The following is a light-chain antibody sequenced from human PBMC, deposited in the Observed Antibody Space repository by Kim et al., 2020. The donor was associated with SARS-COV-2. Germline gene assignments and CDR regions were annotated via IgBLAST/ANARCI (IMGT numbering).Light chain of an antibody. J-gene: IGLJ3*02. V-gene: IGLV3-19*01. CDR2: GRN. CDR3: NSRDSSGTSWV. Sequence: SSELTQDPTVSVALGQTDRITCQGDSLRNYYASWYQQKPGQAPVLVIYGRNNRPSGVPDRLSGSDSGNTATLTITEAQAEDEADYYCNSRDSSGTSWVFGGGTQLTVL. CDR1: SLRNYY.